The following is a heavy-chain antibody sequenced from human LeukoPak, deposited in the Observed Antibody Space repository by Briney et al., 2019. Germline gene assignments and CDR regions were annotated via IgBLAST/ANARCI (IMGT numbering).Heavy chain of an antibody. Sequence: GGSLRLSCAASGFTFSSYWMSWVRQAPGKGLEWVANIKQDESEKYYVDSLKGRFTISRDNAKNSLYLQMNSLRAEDTAVYYCARDKIEGPTKLDYWGQGILVNVSS. CDR1: GFTFSSYW. CDR2: IKQDESEK. J-gene: IGHJ4*02. CDR3: ARDKIEGPTKLDY. D-gene: IGHD1-1*01. V-gene: IGHV3-7*01.